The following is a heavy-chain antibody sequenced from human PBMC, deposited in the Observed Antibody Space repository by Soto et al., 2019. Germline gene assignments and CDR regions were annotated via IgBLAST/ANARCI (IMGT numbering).Heavy chain of an antibody. CDR3: ARDQTAVAGRRGDCYFDY. CDR1: GYTFTSYG. J-gene: IGHJ4*02. Sequence: GAAVKVSCKASGYTFTSYGISWVLQAPGQGAEWMGWISAYNGNTNYAQKLQGRVTMTTDTSTSTAYMELRSLRSDDTAVYYCARDQTAVAGRRGDCYFDYWGQGTQVTVSS. D-gene: IGHD6-19*01. V-gene: IGHV1-18*04. CDR2: ISAYNGNT.